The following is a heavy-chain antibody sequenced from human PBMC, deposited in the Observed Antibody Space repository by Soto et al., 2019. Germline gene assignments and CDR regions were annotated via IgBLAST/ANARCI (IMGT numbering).Heavy chain of an antibody. Sequence: PGGSLRLSCAASGFTVSSNYMSWVRQAPGKGLEWVSVIYSGGSTYYADSVKGRFTISRHNSKNTLYLQMNSLRAEDTAVYYCARGPAGRGYYCGMDVWGQGTTVTVSS. V-gene: IGHV3-53*04. J-gene: IGHJ6*02. D-gene: IGHD3-10*01. CDR1: GFTVSSNY. CDR3: ARGPAGRGYYCGMDV. CDR2: IYSGGST.